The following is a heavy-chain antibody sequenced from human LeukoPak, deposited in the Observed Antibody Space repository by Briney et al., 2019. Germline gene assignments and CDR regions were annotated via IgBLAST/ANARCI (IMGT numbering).Heavy chain of an antibody. CDR3: ARVGLRLGELSPTDAFDM. CDR2: MNPNSGNR. D-gene: IGHD3-16*02. J-gene: IGHJ3*02. Sequence: ASVKVSCKASGYTFTSYDINWVRQATGQGLEWMGWMNPNSGNRGYAQKLQGRVTMTRNTSISTAYMELSSLRSEDTAVYYCARVGLRLGELSPTDAFDMWGQGTMVTVSS. CDR1: GYTFTSYD. V-gene: IGHV1-8*01.